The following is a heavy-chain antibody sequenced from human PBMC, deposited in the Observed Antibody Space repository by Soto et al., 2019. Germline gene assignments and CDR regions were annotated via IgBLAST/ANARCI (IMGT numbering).Heavy chain of an antibody. CDR1: GFTFSSYG. D-gene: IGHD4-17*01. CDR3: AKCLNAVTTPSFDY. Sequence: QVQLVESGGGVVQPGRSLRLSCAASGFTFSSYGMHWVRQAPGTGLEWVAVISYDGSNKYYADSVKGRFTISRDNSKNTLYLQMNSLRAEDTAVYYCAKCLNAVTTPSFDYWGQGTLVTVSS. J-gene: IGHJ4*02. CDR2: ISYDGSNK. V-gene: IGHV3-30*18.